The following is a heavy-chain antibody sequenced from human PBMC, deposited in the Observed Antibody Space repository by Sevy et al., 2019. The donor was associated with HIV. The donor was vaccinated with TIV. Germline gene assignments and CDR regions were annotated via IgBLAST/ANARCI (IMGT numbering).Heavy chain of an antibody. J-gene: IGHJ3*02. D-gene: IGHD3-22*01. V-gene: IGHV1-46*01. CDR2: INPSGGST. Sequence: ASVKVSCKASGYTFTSYYMHWVRQAPGQGLEWMGIINPSGGSTSYAQKFQGRVTMTRDTSTGTVYMELSSLRSEDTAVYYCARGDYYDSSGYYVGDAFDIWGQGTMVTVSS. CDR1: GYTFTSYY. CDR3: ARGDYYDSSGYYVGDAFDI.